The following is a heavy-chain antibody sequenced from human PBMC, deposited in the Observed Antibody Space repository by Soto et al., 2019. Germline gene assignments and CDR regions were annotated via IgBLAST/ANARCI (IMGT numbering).Heavy chain of an antibody. D-gene: IGHD2-8*01. CDR1: GYSSTDYH. CDR2: IDPKSGGT. J-gene: IGHJ6*02. CDR3: ARGDSTDCSNGVCSFFYNHDMDV. Sequence: ASVKVSCKASGYSSTDYHIHWVRQAPGQGLEWLGRIDPKSGGTSTAQKFQGWVTMTTDTSISTASMELTRLTSDDTAIYYCARGDSTDCSNGVCSFFYNHDMDVWGQGTTVTVSS. V-gene: IGHV1-2*04.